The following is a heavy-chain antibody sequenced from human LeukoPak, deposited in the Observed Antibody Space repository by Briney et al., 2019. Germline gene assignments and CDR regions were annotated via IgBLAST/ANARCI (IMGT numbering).Heavy chain of an antibody. D-gene: IGHD6-13*01. CDR2: ISAYNGNT. CDR3: ATTPFGSAAVALDY. Sequence: ASVKVSCKASGYTFTSYGISWVRQAPGQGLEWMGWISAYNGNTNYAQKLQGRVTMTTDTSTSTAYMELRSLRSDDTAVYYCATTPFGSAAVALDYWGQGTLVTVSS. V-gene: IGHV1-18*01. J-gene: IGHJ4*02. CDR1: GYTFTSYG.